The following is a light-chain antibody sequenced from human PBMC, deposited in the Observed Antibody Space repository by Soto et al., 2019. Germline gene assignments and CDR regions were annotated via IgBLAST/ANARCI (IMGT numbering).Light chain of an antibody. J-gene: IGKJ1*01. CDR2: DAS. V-gene: IGKV1-5*01. Sequence: DIQMTQSPSTRSASIGDRVTITCRASQSISTWLAWYQQKPGKAPNLLIYDASTLERGVPSRFSGSGSGTEFTLTISSLQPDDFASYYCQQYNSYSGTFGQGTKVEIK. CDR3: QQYNSYSGT. CDR1: QSISTW.